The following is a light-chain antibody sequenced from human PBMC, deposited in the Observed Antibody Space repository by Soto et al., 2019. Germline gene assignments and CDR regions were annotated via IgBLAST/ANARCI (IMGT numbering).Light chain of an antibody. CDR1: QSVSSN. Sequence: EIVMTQSPATLSVSPGERATLSCRASQSVSSNLAWYQQKPGQAPRLLIYGASTRATGIPARFSGSGSGTEFTLTISSLQSEDLAVYYCQQYNNWPLWTFGQGTKVAIK. V-gene: IGKV3-15*01. J-gene: IGKJ1*01. CDR2: GAS. CDR3: QQYNNWPLWT.